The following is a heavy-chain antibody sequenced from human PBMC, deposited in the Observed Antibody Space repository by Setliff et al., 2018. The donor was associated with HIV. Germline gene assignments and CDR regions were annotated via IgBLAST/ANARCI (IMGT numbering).Heavy chain of an antibody. CDR2: INHSGST. CDR1: GGSLSGYH. D-gene: IGHD2-15*01. V-gene: IGHV4-34*01. Sequence: PSETLSLTCAVYGGSLSGYHWSWIRQSPEKGLEWIGEINHSGSTNYNPSLKSRVTISVDTSKKQFSLRLSSVTAADTAVCYCARDGRHDRNRWYVTHQYFKYWGQGTLVTVSS. J-gene: IGHJ1*01. CDR3: ARDGRHDRNRWYVTHQYFKY.